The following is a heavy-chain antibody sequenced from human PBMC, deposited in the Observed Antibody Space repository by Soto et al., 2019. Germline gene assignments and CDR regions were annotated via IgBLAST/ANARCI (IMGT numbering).Heavy chain of an antibody. Sequence: SVKVSCKASGGTFSSYTISWARQAPGQGPEWMGRISSYNGETNYAQKFQGRVTITTDKSTSTAYMELSSLRSEDTAVYYCARDPGVVTPYYYGMDVWGQGTTVTVSS. J-gene: IGHJ6*02. CDR3: ARDPGVVTPYYYGMDV. V-gene: IGHV1-69*08. CDR1: GGTFSSYT. CDR2: ISSYNGET. D-gene: IGHD2-15*01.